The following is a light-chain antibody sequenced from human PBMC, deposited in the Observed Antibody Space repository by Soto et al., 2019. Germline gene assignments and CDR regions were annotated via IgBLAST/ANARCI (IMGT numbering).Light chain of an antibody. CDR1: QGISNY. Sequence: DIQMTQSQSSLSASVGDRVTITCRASQGISNYLACYQQKPGKVPKLLIYAASTLQPWFPSRFSGSRSGTHFTLTMSGEQPEDYANAYGRRYSRVPWTFVQGTKVEFK. CDR3: RRYSRVPWT. CDR2: AAS. J-gene: IGKJ1*01. V-gene: IGKV1-27*01.